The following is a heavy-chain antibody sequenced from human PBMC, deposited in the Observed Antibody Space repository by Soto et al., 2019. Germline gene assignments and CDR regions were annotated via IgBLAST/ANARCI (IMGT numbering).Heavy chain of an antibody. CDR1: GFTFSSYY. CDR3: ARDGHNWNDLDL. Sequence: GGSLRLSCAASGFTFSSYYMDWVRQAPGKGLVWVSLISTDGRSTSYADSVKGRFTMSRDNAKNTLYLEMNSLRAEDTAVYYCARDGHNWNDLDLWGQGTLVTVSS. J-gene: IGHJ5*02. V-gene: IGHV3-74*01. D-gene: IGHD1-1*01. CDR2: ISTDGRST.